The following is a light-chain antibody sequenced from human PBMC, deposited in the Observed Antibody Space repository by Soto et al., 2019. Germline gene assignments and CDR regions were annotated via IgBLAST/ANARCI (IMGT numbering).Light chain of an antibody. Sequence: DIQLTQSPSTLSASVGDRVSITCRDSQSISGGLAWYQKKPEKAPRLLIYDASNLQSGVPSTFSGSGSGTEFTLTISNLHLEDFATYYCQQYNTDSPWTFGQGTKVDIK. V-gene: IGKV1-5*01. CDR2: DAS. J-gene: IGKJ1*01. CDR3: QQYNTDSPWT. CDR1: QSISGG.